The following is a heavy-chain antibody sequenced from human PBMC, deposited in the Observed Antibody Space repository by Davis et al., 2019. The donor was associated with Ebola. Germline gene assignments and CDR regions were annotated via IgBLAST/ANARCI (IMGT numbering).Heavy chain of an antibody. CDR2: ISSSGNTI. J-gene: IGHJ6*02. CDR1: GFTFSSYE. CDR3: ARDWYDFWSGYYYYYGMDV. D-gene: IGHD3-3*01. V-gene: IGHV3-48*03. Sequence: PSGSLTLSCAASGFTFSSYEMNCVRQAPGKGLEWVSYISSSGNTIYYADSVKGRFTISRDNAKNSLYLQMNSLRAEDTAVYYCARDWYDFWSGYYYYYGMDVWGQGTTVTVSS.